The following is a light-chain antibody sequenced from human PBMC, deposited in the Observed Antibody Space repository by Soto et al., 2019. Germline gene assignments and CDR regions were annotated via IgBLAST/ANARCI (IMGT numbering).Light chain of an antibody. Sequence: SYELTQPPSVSVAPGQTARITCGGDNIGSRSVHWYQQKPGQAPVLVVYDDSDRPSWIPERFSGSNSGYTATLTISRVEAGDEADYYCQVWDTTRDYSVVFGGGTKLTVL. V-gene: IGLV3-21*02. J-gene: IGLJ2*01. CDR1: NIGSRS. CDR3: QVWDTTRDYSVV. CDR2: DDS.